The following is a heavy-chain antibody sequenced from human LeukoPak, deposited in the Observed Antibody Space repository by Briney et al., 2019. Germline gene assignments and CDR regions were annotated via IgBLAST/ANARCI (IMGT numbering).Heavy chain of an antibody. CDR3: ARGQYRLSYFDY. CDR1: GGSFSGYY. CDR2: INHSGST. Sequence: SETLSLTCAVYGGSFSGYYWSWIRQPPGKGLEWIGEINHSGSTNYNPSLKSRVTISVDTSKNQFSLKLSSVTAADTAVYCCARGQYRLSYFDYWGQGTLVTVSS. D-gene: IGHD2-2*02. V-gene: IGHV4-34*01. J-gene: IGHJ4*02.